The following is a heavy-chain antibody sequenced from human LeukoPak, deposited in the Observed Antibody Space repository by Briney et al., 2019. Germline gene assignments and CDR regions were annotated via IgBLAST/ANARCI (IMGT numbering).Heavy chain of an antibody. CDR3: ARAAGYYGSGSEYYYYMDV. CDR2: IYYSGST. J-gene: IGHJ6*03. Sequence: SETLSLTCTVSGGSISSYYWSWIRQPPGQGLEWVGYIYYSGSTNSNPSLKSRVTISVDTSKNQFSLKLSSVTAADTAAYYCARAAGYYGSGSEYYYYMDVWGKGTTVTVSS. CDR1: GGSISSYY. V-gene: IGHV4-59*01. D-gene: IGHD3-10*01.